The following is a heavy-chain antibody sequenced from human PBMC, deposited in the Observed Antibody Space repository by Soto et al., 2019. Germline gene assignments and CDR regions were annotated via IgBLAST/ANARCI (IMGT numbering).Heavy chain of an antibody. D-gene: IGHD2-8*01. V-gene: IGHV4-39*01. CDR3: ARIVHCNYGVCRGVNAFDI. CDR1: GDSISSSNYY. CDR2: IYYSGST. J-gene: IGHJ3*02. Sequence: QLQLQESGPGLVKPSETLSLTCTVSGDSISSSNYYWAWIRQPPGKGLEWIGSIYYSGSTFYNPSRNSRVTISMDTSKNQFSLKLSSVTATDTAVYYCARIVHCNYGVCRGVNAFDIGGQGTMVTVSS.